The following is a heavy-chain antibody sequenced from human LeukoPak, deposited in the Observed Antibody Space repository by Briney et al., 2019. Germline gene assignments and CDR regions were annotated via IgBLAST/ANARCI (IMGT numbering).Heavy chain of an antibody. CDR3: ARISGSDDWFDP. J-gene: IGHJ5*02. CDR1: GYTFTSYG. Sequence: ASVKVSCKAPGYTFTSYGISWVRQAPGQGLEWMGWISAYNGNTNYAQKFQGRVTMTRDTSISTAYMELSRLRSDDTAVYYCARISGSDDWFDPWGQGTLVTVSS. CDR2: ISAYNGNT. D-gene: IGHD1-26*01. V-gene: IGHV1-18*01.